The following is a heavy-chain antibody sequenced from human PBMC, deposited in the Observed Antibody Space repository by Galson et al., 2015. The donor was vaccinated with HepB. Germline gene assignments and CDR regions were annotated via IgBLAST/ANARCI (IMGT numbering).Heavy chain of an antibody. CDR3: AKGAYRNILMSGGWFGP. V-gene: IGHV3-30*18. CDR2: ISDDGRNK. Sequence: SLRLSCAASGFSFSDSGLHWVRQAPGKGLEWVAGISDDGRNKNFADSMRGRFTISRDNSKSTLFLQMNCLRVEDTAVYFCAKGAYRNILMSGGWFGPWGQGTVVIVSS. D-gene: IGHD3-10*02. J-gene: IGHJ5*02. CDR1: GFSFSDSG.